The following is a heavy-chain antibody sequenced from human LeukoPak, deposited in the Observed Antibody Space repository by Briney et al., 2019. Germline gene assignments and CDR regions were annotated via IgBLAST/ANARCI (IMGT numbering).Heavy chain of an antibody. Sequence: SVKVSCKASGGTFSNYAISWVRQAPGQGLEWMGGIIPMFGTANYVQKFQGRVTITTDESTSTAYMELSSLRSEDTAVYYCAREEVATVNRIDPWGQGTLVTVSS. J-gene: IGHJ5*02. V-gene: IGHV1-69*05. CDR1: GGTFSNYA. D-gene: IGHD5-12*01. CDR2: IIPMFGTA. CDR3: AREEVATVNRIDP.